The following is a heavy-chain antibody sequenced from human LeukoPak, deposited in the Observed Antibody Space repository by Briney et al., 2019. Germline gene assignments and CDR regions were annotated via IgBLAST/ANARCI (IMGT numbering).Heavy chain of an antibody. Sequence: GGSLRLSCAASVFTFSSFEMNWVRQAPGKGLEWVSYICSSGSAIYYTDSVKGRFTISRDNAKNSLYLQMNSLRAEDTAVYYCARESSMVRGVIIKRYYYYMDVWGKGTTVTISS. CDR2: ICSSGSAI. CDR1: VFTFSSFE. CDR3: ARESSMVRGVIIKRYYYYMDV. V-gene: IGHV3-48*03. J-gene: IGHJ6*03. D-gene: IGHD3-10*01.